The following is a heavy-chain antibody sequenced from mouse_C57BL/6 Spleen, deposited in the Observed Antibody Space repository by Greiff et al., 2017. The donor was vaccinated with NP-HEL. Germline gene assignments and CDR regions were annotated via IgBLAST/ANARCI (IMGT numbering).Heavy chain of an antibody. CDR3: ARRGSNYWYFDV. CDR2: ISYDGSN. Sequence: EVKLEESGPGLVKPSQSLSLTCSVTGYSITSGYYWNWIRQFPGNKLEWMGYISYDGSNNYNPSLKNRISITRDTSKNQFFLKLNSVTTEDTATYYCARRGSNYWYFDVWGTGTTVTVSS. D-gene: IGHD1-1*01. V-gene: IGHV3-6*01. J-gene: IGHJ1*03. CDR1: GYSITSGYY.